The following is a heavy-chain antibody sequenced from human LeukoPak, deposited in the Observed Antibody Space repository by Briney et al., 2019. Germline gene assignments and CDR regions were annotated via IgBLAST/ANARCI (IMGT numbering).Heavy chain of an antibody. CDR3: ATNSGWYGVS. D-gene: IGHD6-19*01. CDR1: GFTLSSYE. CDR2: IDYSGGSS. Sequence: GGSLRLSCTVSGFTLSSYEMSWIRQAPGKGLEWVSSIDYSGGSSYYADSVKGRFTISREDSKNTLYLQSNSLRAEDTALYYCATNSGWYGVSWGQGTLVTVSS. J-gene: IGHJ4*02. V-gene: IGHV3-23*01.